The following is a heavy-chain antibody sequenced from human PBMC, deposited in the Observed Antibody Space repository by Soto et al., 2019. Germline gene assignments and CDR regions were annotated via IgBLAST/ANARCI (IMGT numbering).Heavy chain of an antibody. Sequence: QVQLVQSGAEVKKPGASVKVSCKASGYTFTSYGISWVRQAPGQGLEWMGWISAYNGNTNYAQKLQGRVTMTTDTSTSTADMEVRSLRSDDTAVYYCARDSGVAGTGEDAFDIWGQGTMVTVSS. V-gene: IGHV1-18*04. CDR3: ARDSGVAGTGEDAFDI. D-gene: IGHD6-19*01. J-gene: IGHJ3*02. CDR2: ISAYNGNT. CDR1: GYTFTSYG.